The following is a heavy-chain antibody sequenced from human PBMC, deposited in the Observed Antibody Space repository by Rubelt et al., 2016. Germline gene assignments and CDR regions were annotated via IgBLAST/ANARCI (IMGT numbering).Heavy chain of an antibody. D-gene: IGHD4-23*01. CDR2: INQDGGER. CDR3: ARDLDYGGNSVDY. V-gene: IGHV3-7*01. J-gene: IGHJ4*02. CDR1: GFLFSSHW. Sequence: ASGFLFSSHWMSWVRQAPGKGLEWVANINQDGGERYYVDSVKGRFTISRDNAKNSLYLQMDTLRVEDTAVYYCARDLDYGGNSVDYWGQGTLVTVSS.